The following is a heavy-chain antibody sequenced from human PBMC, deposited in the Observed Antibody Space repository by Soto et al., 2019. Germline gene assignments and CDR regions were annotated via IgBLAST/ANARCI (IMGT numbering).Heavy chain of an antibody. J-gene: IGHJ4*02. Sequence: EVLLLESGGGLVQPGGSLRLSCAASGFTFSTYGMSWVRQAPGKGLEWVSTINTSGGTTYYADSVKGRFTVSRDNSRNTLYLQLNSLRAEDTAMYYCAKSGRYSSYYGGDYWGQGTLVTVSS. V-gene: IGHV3-23*01. CDR1: GFTFSTYG. D-gene: IGHD1-26*01. CDR3: AKSGRYSSYYGGDY. CDR2: INTSGGTT.